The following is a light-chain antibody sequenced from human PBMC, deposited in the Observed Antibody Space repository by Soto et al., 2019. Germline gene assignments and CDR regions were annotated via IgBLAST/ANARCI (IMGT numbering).Light chain of an antibody. CDR1: QSVSSY. CDR3: QQRSNWPPWT. Sequence: DILLTQSPATLSLSPGDRATLSCRASQSVSSYLAWYQQKPGQAPRLLIYDASNRATGVPARFSGSGSGTDFTLTISSLEPEDSAVYYCQQRSNWPPWTFGQGTKVEI. J-gene: IGKJ1*01. V-gene: IGKV3-11*01. CDR2: DAS.